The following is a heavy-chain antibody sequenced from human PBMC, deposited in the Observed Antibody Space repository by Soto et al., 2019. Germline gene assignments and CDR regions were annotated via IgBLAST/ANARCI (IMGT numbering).Heavy chain of an antibody. J-gene: IGHJ4*02. Sequence: SETLSLTCAVYGGSFSGYYWSWIRQPPGKGLEWIGEINHSGSTNYNPSLKSRVTISVDTSKNQFSLKLSSVTAADTAVYYCARSLMISFGGVGYWGQGTRVTVSS. D-gene: IGHD3-16*01. CDR1: GGSFSGYY. CDR3: ARSLMISFGGVGY. V-gene: IGHV4-34*01. CDR2: INHSGST.